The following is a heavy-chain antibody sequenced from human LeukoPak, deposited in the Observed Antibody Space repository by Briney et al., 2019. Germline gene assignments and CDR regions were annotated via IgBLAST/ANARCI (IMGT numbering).Heavy chain of an antibody. Sequence: AGGSLRLSCAASGFTFDDYDMSWVRQAPGKGLEWVSGINWNGGSTGYADSVKGRFTISRDNAKNSLYLQMNSLRAEDTALYYCARANGDLYYYYYYMDVWGKGTTVTVSS. J-gene: IGHJ6*03. CDR2: INWNGGST. D-gene: IGHD4-17*01. CDR3: ARANGDLYYYYYYMDV. CDR1: GFTFDDYD. V-gene: IGHV3-20*04.